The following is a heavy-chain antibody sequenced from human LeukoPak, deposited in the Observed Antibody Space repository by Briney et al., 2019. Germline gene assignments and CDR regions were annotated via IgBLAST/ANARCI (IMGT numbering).Heavy chain of an antibody. V-gene: IGHV3-74*01. CDR3: ARDGGNSGWYRSYYYMDV. CDR1: GFSFSVYW. J-gene: IGHJ6*03. Sequence: GGSLRLSCAASGFSFSVYWMHWVRQAPGKGPVWVSRIKTDGSITDYADFVKGRFTISRDNAKNSLYLQMNSLRAEDTAVYYCARDGGNSGWYRSYYYMDVWGKGTTVTISS. CDR2: IKTDGSIT. D-gene: IGHD6-19*01.